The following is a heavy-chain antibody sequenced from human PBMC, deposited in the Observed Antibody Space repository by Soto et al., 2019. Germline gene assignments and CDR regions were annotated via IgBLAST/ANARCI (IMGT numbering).Heavy chain of an antibody. D-gene: IGHD3-3*01. CDR3: ARSHYDFWSGQRYFDY. J-gene: IGHJ4*02. CDR1: GGSISSGGYS. V-gene: IGHV4-30-2*01. Sequence: ASETLSLTCAVSGGSISSGGYSWSWIRQPPGKGLEWIGYIYHSGSTYYNPSLKSRVTISVDRSKNQFSLKLSSVTAADTAVYYCARSHYDFWSGQRYFDYWGQGTLVTVSS. CDR2: IYHSGST.